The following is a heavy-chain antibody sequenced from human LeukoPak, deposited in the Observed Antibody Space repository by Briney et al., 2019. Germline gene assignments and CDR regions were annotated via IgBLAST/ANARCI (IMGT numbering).Heavy chain of an antibody. CDR2: IWYDGSNK. J-gene: IGHJ4*02. CDR3: ARGLEMATISHFDY. Sequence: GGSLRLSCAASGFTFSIYGIHWVRQAPGKGLEWVAVIWYDGSNKYYADSVKGRFTISRDNSKNTLYLQMNSLRAEDTAVYYCARGLEMATISHFDYWGQGTLVTVSS. CDR1: GFTFSIYG. V-gene: IGHV3-33*01. D-gene: IGHD5-12*01.